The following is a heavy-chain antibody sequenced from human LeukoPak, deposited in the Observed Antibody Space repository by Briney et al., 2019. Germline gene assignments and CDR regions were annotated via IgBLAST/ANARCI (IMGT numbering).Heavy chain of an antibody. CDR3: AKDQTSGTYGDSVDY. CDR2: ISGGGGST. Sequence: GGSLRLSCAASGFTFSSYAMSWVRQAPGKGLEWVSAISGGGGSTYYADSVKGRFTISRDNSKNTLYLQMNSLRAEDTAVYYCAKDQTSGTYGDSVDYWGQGTLVTVSS. CDR1: GFTFSSYA. J-gene: IGHJ4*02. D-gene: IGHD1-26*01. V-gene: IGHV3-23*01.